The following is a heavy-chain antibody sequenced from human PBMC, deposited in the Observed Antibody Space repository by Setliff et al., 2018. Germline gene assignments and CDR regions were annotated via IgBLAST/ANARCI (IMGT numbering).Heavy chain of an antibody. V-gene: IGHV1-18*01. CDR2: IGAYTGNT. J-gene: IGHJ6*02. CDR1: GYTLINYG. Sequence: ASVKVSCKASGYTLINYGISWVRQAPGQGLEWMGWIGAYTGNTKYSQKFQGRITITRDTSASTFYMELSSLTSEDTALYSCAASVGGAPYYYGLDVWGQGTTVTVSS. CDR3: AASVGGAPYYYGLDV. D-gene: IGHD2-15*01.